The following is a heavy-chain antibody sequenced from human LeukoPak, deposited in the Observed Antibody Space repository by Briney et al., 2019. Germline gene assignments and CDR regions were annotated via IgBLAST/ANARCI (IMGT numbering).Heavy chain of an antibody. CDR2: IYSGGST. CDR1: GFTFDDYG. Sequence: PGGSLRLSCAASGFTFDDYGMSWVRQAPGKGLEWVSVIYSGGSTYYADSVKGRFTISRDNSKNTLYLQMNSLRAEDTAVYYCARGPTYYYDSSGYKDAFDIWGQGTMVTVSS. J-gene: IGHJ3*02. CDR3: ARGPTYYYDSSGYKDAFDI. V-gene: IGHV3-53*01. D-gene: IGHD3-22*01.